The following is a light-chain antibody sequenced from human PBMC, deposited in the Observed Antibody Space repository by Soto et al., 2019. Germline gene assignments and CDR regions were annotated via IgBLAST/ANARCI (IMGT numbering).Light chain of an antibody. CDR2: DTN. J-gene: IGLJ2*01. Sequence: QAVVTQEPSFSVSPGGTVTLTCGLSSGSVSTSYYPSWYQQTPGQAPRTLIYDTNTRPSGVPDRFSGSILGNKAALTITGAQAADESAYYCVLYMGSGISIFGGGTKLTVL. V-gene: IGLV8-61*01. CDR1: SGSVSTSYY. CDR3: VLYMGSGISI.